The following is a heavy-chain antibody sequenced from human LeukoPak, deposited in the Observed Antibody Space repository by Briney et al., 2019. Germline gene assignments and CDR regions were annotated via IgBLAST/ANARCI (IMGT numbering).Heavy chain of an antibody. CDR2: IYTSGST. V-gene: IGHV4-61*02. Sequence: PPETLSLTCTVSGGSISSGSYYWSWIRQPAGKGLEWIGRIYTSGSTNYNPSLKSRVTISVDTSKNQFSLKLSSVTAADTAVYYSARGTRITMVRGVWDTAYYMDVWGKGTTVTISS. D-gene: IGHD3-10*01. J-gene: IGHJ6*03. CDR1: GGSISSGSYY. CDR3: ARGTRITMVRGVWDTAYYMDV.